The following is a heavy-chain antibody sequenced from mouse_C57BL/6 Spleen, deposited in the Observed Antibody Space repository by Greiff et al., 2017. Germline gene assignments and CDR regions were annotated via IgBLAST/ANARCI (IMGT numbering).Heavy chain of an antibody. V-gene: IGHV5-16*01. CDR1: GFPFSDYY. Sequence: EVKLVESEGGLVQPGSSMKLSCTASGFPFSDYYMAWVRQVPEKGLEWVANINYDGSSTYYLDSLKSRFIISRDNAKNILYLQMSSLKSEDTATYYCARWDDYDGFDYWGQGTTLTVSS. D-gene: IGHD2-4*01. CDR3: ARWDDYDGFDY. J-gene: IGHJ2*01. CDR2: INYDGSST.